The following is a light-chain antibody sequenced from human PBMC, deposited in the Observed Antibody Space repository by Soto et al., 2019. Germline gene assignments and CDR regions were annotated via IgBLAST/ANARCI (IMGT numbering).Light chain of an antibody. V-gene: IGLV2-14*01. J-gene: IGLJ2*01. CDR3: SSYTSSSTVV. Sequence: QSALTQPASVSGSPGQSITISCTGTSSDVGGYNYVSWYQQHPGKAPKLMIFDVSNRPSEVSNRFSGSRSGNTASLTISGLQAEEEADYYCSSYTSSSTVVFGGGTKLTVL. CDR1: SSDVGGYNY. CDR2: DVS.